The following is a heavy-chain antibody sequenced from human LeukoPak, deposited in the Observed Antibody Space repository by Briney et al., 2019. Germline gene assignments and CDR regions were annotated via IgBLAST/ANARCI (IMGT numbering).Heavy chain of an antibody. CDR3: APSATSIAAAYGY. J-gene: IGHJ4*02. V-gene: IGHV1-2*02. CDR2: INPNSGGT. CDR1: GYTFTGYY. Sequence: ASVTVSCTASGYTFTGYYMHWVRQAPGQGLEWMGWINPNSGGTNYAQKFQGRVTMTRDTPLSTAYMELSRLRSDDTAVYYCAPSATSIAAAYGYWGQGTLVTVSS. D-gene: IGHD6-13*01.